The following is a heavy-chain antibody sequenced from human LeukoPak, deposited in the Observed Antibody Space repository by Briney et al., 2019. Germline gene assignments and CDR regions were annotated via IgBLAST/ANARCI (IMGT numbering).Heavy chain of an antibody. CDR3: TTDQGSLGRFDP. J-gene: IGHJ5*02. V-gene: IGHV3-15*01. CDR1: GFTFSNAW. CDR2: IKSKTDGGTT. Sequence: GGSLRLSCAASGFTFSNAWMSWVCQAPGKGLEWVGRIKSKTDGGTTDYAAPVKGGFTISRDDSKNTLYLQMNSLKTEDTAVYYCTTDQGSLGRFDPWGQGTLVTVSS.